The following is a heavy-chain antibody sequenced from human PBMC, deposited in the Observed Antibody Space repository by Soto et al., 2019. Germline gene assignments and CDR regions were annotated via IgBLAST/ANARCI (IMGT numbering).Heavy chain of an antibody. Sequence: QLQLQESGPGLVKPSETLSLTCTVSGGSISGDYWGWIRQPPGKGLEWIATIYYSGRTFYNPSLESRVTIYVDTSRDQFSLQLTSVTAADTAVYYCARLPRTTTSGSGTDFWGQGTLVTVSS. D-gene: IGHD3-10*01. J-gene: IGHJ4*02. CDR1: GGSISGDY. V-gene: IGHV4-39*01. CDR3: ARLPRTTTSGSGTDF. CDR2: IYYSGRT.